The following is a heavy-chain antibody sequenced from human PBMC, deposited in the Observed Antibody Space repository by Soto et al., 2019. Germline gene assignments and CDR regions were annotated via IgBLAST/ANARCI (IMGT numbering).Heavy chain of an antibody. CDR2: IYWDDDK. CDR3: AHKGGGDRILDY. Sequence: QITLKESGPTLVKPTQTLTLTCTFSGFSLSTRGVGVGWIRQPPGKALEWLAIIYWDDDKRYSPSLKSRLTTTKDTPKNQVVLKITNMDPVDTATYYCAHKGGGDRILDYWGQGTLVTVSS. J-gene: IGHJ4*02. V-gene: IGHV2-5*02. CDR1: GFSLSTRGVG. D-gene: IGHD3-16*01.